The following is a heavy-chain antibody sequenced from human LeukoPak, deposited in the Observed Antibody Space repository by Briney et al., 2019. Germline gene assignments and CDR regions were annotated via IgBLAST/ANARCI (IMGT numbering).Heavy chain of an antibody. J-gene: IGHJ4*02. CDR3: ARLDISGYYYIDY. Sequence: GESLKISCKGSGYTFTTYWIGWVRQMPGKGLEWMGIIFPGDSNTRYSPSFHGQVTISADKPISTAYLQWSSLKATDTAMYYCARLDISGYYYIDYWGQGTLVTVPS. CDR1: GYTFTTYW. CDR2: IFPGDSNT. V-gene: IGHV5-51*01. D-gene: IGHD3-22*01.